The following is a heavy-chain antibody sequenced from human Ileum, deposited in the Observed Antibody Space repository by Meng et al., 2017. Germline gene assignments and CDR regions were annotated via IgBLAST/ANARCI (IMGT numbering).Heavy chain of an antibody. V-gene: IGHV3-23*01. D-gene: IGHD3-22*01. J-gene: IGHJ3*02. CDR3: AKDGDDSNPPDAFDI. Sequence: GESLKISCAASGFTFSNSAMSWVRQAPGKGLEWVSSFGRSGGSTFYADSVKGRFTISRDNSKNTLFLQMDSLGAEDTAVYYCAKDGDDSNPPDAFDIWGQGTKVTVSS. CDR2: FGRSGGST. CDR1: GFTFSNSA.